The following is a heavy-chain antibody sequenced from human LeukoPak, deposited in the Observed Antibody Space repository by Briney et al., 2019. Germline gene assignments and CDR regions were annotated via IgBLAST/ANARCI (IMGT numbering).Heavy chain of an antibody. J-gene: IGHJ4*02. CDR1: GGSISSSNW. V-gene: IGHV4-4*02. D-gene: IGHD6-13*01. CDR3: ARDPSAAAGFFDF. Sequence: SGTLSLTCAVSGGSISSSNWWSWVRQPPGKGLEWLGCVYSSGSTKYNPSLKSRVTISVDTSKNQFALKLSSVTAADTAVYYCARDPSAAAGFFDFWGQGTLVTVSS. CDR2: VYSSGST.